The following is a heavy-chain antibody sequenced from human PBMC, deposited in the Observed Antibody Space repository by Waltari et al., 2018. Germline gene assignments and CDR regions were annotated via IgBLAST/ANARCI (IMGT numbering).Heavy chain of an antibody. D-gene: IGHD1-26*01. CDR3: ARTLIYRNWFDP. CDR1: GGSFSGYY. Sequence: QVQLQQWGAGLLKPSETLSLTCAVYGGSFSGYYWSWIRQPPGKGLEWIGEINQSGSTNHNPSLKSRVTISVDTSKNQFSLKLSSVTAADTAVYYCARTLIYRNWFDPWGQGTLVTVSS. J-gene: IGHJ5*02. CDR2: INQSGST. V-gene: IGHV4-34*01.